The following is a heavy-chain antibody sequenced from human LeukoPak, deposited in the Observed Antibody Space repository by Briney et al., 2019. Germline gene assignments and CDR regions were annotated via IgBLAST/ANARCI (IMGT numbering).Heavy chain of an antibody. Sequence: PGRSLRLSCAASGFTFDDYAMHWVRQAPGKGLEWVSGISWNSGSIGYADSVKGRFTISRDNAKSSLYLQMNSLRAEDTALYYCAKSDGTLPFDYWGQGTLVTVSS. CDR1: GFTFDDYA. D-gene: IGHD2-15*01. CDR3: AKSDGTLPFDY. J-gene: IGHJ4*02. V-gene: IGHV3-9*01. CDR2: ISWNSGSI.